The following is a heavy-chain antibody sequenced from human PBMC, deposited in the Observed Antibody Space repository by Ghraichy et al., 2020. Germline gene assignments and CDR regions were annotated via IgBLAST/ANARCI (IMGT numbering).Heavy chain of an antibody. CDR2: MNPNSGNT. Sequence: ASVKVSCKASGYTFTSYDINWVRQATGQGLEWMGWMNPNSGNTGYAQKFQGRVTMTRNTSISTAYMELSSLRSEDTAVYYCARRVGATTEEKWFDPWGQGTLVTVSS. CDR3: ARRVGATTEEKWFDP. CDR1: GYTFTSYD. J-gene: IGHJ5*02. V-gene: IGHV1-8*01. D-gene: IGHD1-26*01.